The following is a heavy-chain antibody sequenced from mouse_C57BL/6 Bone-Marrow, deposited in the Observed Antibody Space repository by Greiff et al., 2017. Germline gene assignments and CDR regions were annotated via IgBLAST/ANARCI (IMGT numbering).Heavy chain of an antibody. D-gene: IGHD2-4*01. Sequence: QVQLQQSGAELVRPGTSVKMSCKASGYTFTNYWIGWAKQRPGHGLEWIGDIYPGGGYTNYNEKFKGKATLTADKSSSTAYMQFSSLTSEDSAIYYCARSWGYDYDKGLYFDVWGTGTTVTVSS. CDR3: ARSWGYDYDKGLYFDV. CDR1: GYTFTNYW. V-gene: IGHV1-63*01. J-gene: IGHJ1*03. CDR2: IYPGGGYT.